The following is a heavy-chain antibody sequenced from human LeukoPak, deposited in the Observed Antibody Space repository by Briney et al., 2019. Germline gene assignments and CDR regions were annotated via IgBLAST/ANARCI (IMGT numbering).Heavy chain of an antibody. CDR1: GFTFSDYG. CDR3: AKVRYCSGVNCYPDDN. V-gene: IGHV3-30*02. Sequence: GSLRLSCAASGFTFSDYGMHWVRQAPGKGLNWVAFIRYDGNNKYYADSVKGRFTISRDNSKNMLYLEMNSLSTEDTAVYYCAKVRYCSGVNCYPDDNWGQGALVTVSS. CDR2: IRYDGNNK. J-gene: IGHJ4*02. D-gene: IGHD2-15*01.